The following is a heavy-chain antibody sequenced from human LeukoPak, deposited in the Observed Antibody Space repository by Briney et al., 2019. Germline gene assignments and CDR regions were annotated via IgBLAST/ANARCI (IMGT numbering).Heavy chain of an antibody. D-gene: IGHD2-2*01. CDR2: IRSKTKNYAT. Sequence: PGGSLRLSCAASGFTFSGSAMHWVRQASGKGLEWIGLIRSKTKNYATTYAASVKGRFTFSRDDSKNTAYLQINSLKTEDTAVYYCTRREDCSSISCYGIDYWGQGTLVTVSS. CDR1: GFTFSGSA. CDR3: TRREDCSSISCYGIDY. V-gene: IGHV3-73*01. J-gene: IGHJ4*02.